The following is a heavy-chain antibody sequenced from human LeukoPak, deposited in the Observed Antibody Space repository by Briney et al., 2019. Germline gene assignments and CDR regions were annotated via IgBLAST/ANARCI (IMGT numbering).Heavy chain of an antibody. J-gene: IGHJ6*03. Sequence: GGSLRLSCVASGFIFSSYSMNWVRQAPGKGLEWVSYISSSSRTIYYADSVKGRFTISRDNAKNSLYLQMNSLRAEDTAVYYCARSSGWYHRGPDYYYYYMDVWGKGTTVTVS. D-gene: IGHD6-19*01. V-gene: IGHV3-48*04. CDR3: ARSSGWYHRGPDYYYYYMDV. CDR2: ISSSSRTI. CDR1: GFIFSSYS.